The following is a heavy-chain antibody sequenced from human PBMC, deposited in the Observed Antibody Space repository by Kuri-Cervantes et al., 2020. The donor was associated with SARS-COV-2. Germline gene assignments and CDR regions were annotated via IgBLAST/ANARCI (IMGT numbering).Heavy chain of an antibody. D-gene: IGHD3-10*01. CDR2: ISGSGGST. CDR3: AKHAMVRGVIITKAGGTDY. Sequence: GGSLRLSCAASGFTFSSYAMSWVRQAPGKGLEWVSAISGSGGSTYYADSVKGRFTISRDNSKNTLYLQMNSLRAEDTAAYYCAKHAMVRGVIITKAGGTDYWGQGTLVTVSS. V-gene: IGHV3-23*01. CDR1: GFTFSSYA. J-gene: IGHJ4*02.